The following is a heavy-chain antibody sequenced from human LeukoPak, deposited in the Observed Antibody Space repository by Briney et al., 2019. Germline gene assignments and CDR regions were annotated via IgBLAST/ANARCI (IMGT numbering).Heavy chain of an antibody. J-gene: IGHJ4*02. CDR2: IYPGDSDT. D-gene: IGHD3-22*01. V-gene: IGHV5-51*01. CDR3: VRHANSAYYYDY. CDR1: GYSFANYW. Sequence: PGGSLRLSCEGSGYSFANYWIGWVRQMPGKGLQWMGIIYPGDSDTKYSPSFQGQVTISVDKSRSTAYLQWSSLKASDTAMYYCVRHANSAYYYDYWGQGTLVTVSS.